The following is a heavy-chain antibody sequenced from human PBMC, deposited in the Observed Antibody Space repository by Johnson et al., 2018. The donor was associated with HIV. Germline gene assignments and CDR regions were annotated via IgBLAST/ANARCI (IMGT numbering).Heavy chain of an antibody. CDR1: GFTFDDYA. J-gene: IGHJ3*02. Sequence: VQLVESGGGVVQPGRSLRLSCAASGFTFDDYAMHWVRQAPGKGLEWVSGISWNSGSIGYADSVKGRFTISRDNAKNSLYLQLNSLRAEDTALYYCAKGYSSSWYDAFDIWGQGTMVTVSS. D-gene: IGHD6-13*01. V-gene: IGHV3-9*01. CDR2: ISWNSGSI. CDR3: AKGYSSSWYDAFDI.